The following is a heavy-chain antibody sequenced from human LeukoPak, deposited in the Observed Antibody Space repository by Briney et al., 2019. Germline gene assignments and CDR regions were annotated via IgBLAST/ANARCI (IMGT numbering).Heavy chain of an antibody. Sequence: GSLRLSCAASGFTFSSYSMNWVRQAPGQGLEWIGSIYYSGSTYYNPSLKSRVTISVDTSKNQFSLKLSSVTAADTAVYYCARHKGYSYGPRPNWFDPWGQGTLVTVSS. CDR2: IYYSGST. CDR3: ARHKGYSYGPRPNWFDP. D-gene: IGHD5-18*01. J-gene: IGHJ5*02. V-gene: IGHV4-39*01. CDR1: GFTFSSYSMN.